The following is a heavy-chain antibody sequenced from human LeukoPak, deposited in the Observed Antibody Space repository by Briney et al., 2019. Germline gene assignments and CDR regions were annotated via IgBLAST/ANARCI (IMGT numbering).Heavy chain of an antibody. V-gene: IGHV1-69*06. J-gene: IGHJ6*03. CDR1: GGTFSSYA. Sequence: SVKVSCKASGGTFSSYAISWVRQAPEQGLEWMGGIIPIFGTANYAQKFQGRVTITADKSTSTAYIELSSLRSEDTAVYYCARGVLAGTGYYYYMDVWGKGTTVTVSS. D-gene: IGHD6-19*01. CDR2: IIPIFGTA. CDR3: ARGVLAGTGYYYYMDV.